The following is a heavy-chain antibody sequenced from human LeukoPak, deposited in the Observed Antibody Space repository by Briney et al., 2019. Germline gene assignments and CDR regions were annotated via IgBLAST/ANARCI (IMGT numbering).Heavy chain of an antibody. CDR2: ISTDGRSK. J-gene: IGHJ4*02. V-gene: IGHV3-30*18. CDR1: GFTFRSYG. CDR3: AKDIAYGSADYYFDS. Sequence: GRSLRLSCAASGFTFRSYGMHWVRQAPGKGLEWVAVISTDGRSKYHGDSVKGRFTISRDNSKNTLYLEMNSLRAEDTAVYYCAKDIAYGSADYYFDSWGQGTLVTVSS. D-gene: IGHD3-10*01.